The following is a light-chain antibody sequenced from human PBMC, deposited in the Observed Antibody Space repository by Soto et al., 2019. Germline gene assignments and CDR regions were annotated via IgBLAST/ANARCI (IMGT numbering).Light chain of an antibody. V-gene: IGKV1-27*01. CDR3: QKYNSALT. Sequence: DVQMTQSPSSLSASVGDRVTITCRASQDISNYLAWYQQKPGKVPKLLIYTASTLQSGVPSRFSGSGSGTDFTLTISSLLPEDVATYYCQKYNSALTFGQGTRLEIK. CDR1: QDISNY. CDR2: TAS. J-gene: IGKJ5*01.